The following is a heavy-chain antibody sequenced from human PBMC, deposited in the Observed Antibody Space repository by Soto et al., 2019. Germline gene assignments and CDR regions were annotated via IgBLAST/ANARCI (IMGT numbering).Heavy chain of an antibody. CDR2: IYYSGST. V-gene: IGHV4-39*01. D-gene: IGHD6-13*01. J-gene: IGHJ4*02. CDR1: GGSISSRSYF. Sequence: QLQLQESGPGLVKPSETLSLNCTVSGGSISSRSYFWGWIRQPPGKGLEWIGSIYYSGSTYYNPSLKSRVPISVDTSKNQFSLELSSVTAADTAVYYCGRPPFGQLWNFDYWGQGTLVTVSS. CDR3: GRPPFGQLWNFDY.